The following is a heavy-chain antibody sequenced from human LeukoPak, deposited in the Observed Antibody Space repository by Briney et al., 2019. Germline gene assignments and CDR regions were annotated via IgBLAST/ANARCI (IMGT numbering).Heavy chain of an antibody. CDR1: GYTFTSYD. CDR2: MNPNSGNT. Sequence: ASVKVSCKASGYTFTSYDIKLVRQATGQGLEWMGWMNPNSGNTGYAQKFQGRVTMTRNTSISTAYMELSSLRSEDTAVYYCARGPSYDRSGYYGGIDYWGQGTLVTVSS. D-gene: IGHD3-22*01. V-gene: IGHV1-8*01. CDR3: ARGPSYDRSGYYGGIDY. J-gene: IGHJ4*02.